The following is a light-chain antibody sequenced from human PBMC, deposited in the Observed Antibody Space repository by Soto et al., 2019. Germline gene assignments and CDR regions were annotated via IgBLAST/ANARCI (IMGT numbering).Light chain of an antibody. V-gene: IGKV3-11*01. CDR3: XXXXXXXQLT. Sequence: EIVLTQSPATLSLSPGERATLSCRASQSVSSFLAWYQHKPGQAPRLLIHDASNRATGIPARFSGSGSGTDFTLTISSLEPEDXXXXXXXXXXXXXQLTFGGGTKVEIK. CDR2: DAS. CDR1: QSVSSF. J-gene: IGKJ4*01.